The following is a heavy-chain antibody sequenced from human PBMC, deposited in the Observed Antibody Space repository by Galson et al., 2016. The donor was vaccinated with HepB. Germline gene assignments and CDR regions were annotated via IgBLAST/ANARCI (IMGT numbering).Heavy chain of an antibody. V-gene: IGHV3-7*01. CDR3: ARSYGIRAGTTVYGMDV. CDR2: IKRDGSEK. Sequence: SLRLSCAASGFTFSNYWMSWVRQPPGKGLEWVGNIKRDGSEKYYVDSVKGRVTIFRDNAKNSLYLQMNSMKAEDTAVYYCARSYGIRAGTTVYGMDVWGQGTTVTVSS. D-gene: IGHD1-1*01. J-gene: IGHJ6*02. CDR1: GFTFSNYW.